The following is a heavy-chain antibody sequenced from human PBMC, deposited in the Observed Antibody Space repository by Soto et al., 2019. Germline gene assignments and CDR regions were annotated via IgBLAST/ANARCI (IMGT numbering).Heavy chain of an antibody. CDR1: GYTFTSYY. V-gene: IGHV1-46*03. CDR3: ASEYCSGGSCYAGSFDY. J-gene: IGHJ4*02. CDR2: IKPSGGST. Sequence: ASVKVSCKASGYTFTSYYMHWVRQAPGQGLEWMGIIKPSGGSTSYAQKFQGRVTMTRDTSTSTVYMELSSLRSEDTAVYYCASEYCSGGSCYAGSFDYWGQGTLVTVSS. D-gene: IGHD2-15*01.